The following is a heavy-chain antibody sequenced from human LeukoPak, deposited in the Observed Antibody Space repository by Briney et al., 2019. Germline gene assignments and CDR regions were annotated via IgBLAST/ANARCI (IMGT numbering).Heavy chain of an antibody. CDR1: GGSISSYY. Sequence: SETLSLTCTVSGGSISSYYWSWIRQPPGKGLEWIGYIYYSGSTNYNPSLKSRVTISVDTSKNQFSLKLSSVTAADTAVYYCARDRGYYDSSGYYSSDAFDIWGQGTMVTVSS. CDR3: ARDRGYYDSSGYYSSDAFDI. CDR2: IYYSGST. D-gene: IGHD3-22*01. J-gene: IGHJ3*02. V-gene: IGHV4-59*01.